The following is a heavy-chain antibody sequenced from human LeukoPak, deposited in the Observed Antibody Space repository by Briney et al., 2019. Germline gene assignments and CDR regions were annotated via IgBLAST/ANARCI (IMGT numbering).Heavy chain of an antibody. Sequence: PGGSLRLSCTASGFTFGDYAMSWVRQAPGKGQEWVGFIRSKAYGGTSEYAASVKGRFTISRDDSKSIAYLQINSLKTEDTALYYCTRNYYGDSGGFFDYWGQGTLVTVSS. J-gene: IGHJ4*02. CDR1: GFTFGDYA. D-gene: IGHD4-17*01. CDR3: TRNYYGDSGGFFDY. V-gene: IGHV3-49*04. CDR2: IRSKAYGGTS.